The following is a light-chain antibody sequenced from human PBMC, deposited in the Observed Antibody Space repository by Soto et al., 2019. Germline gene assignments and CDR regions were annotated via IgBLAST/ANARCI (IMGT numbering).Light chain of an antibody. V-gene: IGKV3-20*01. Sequence: EIVLTQSPGTLSLSPGERATLSCRASQSVGRNYLAWYQQKPGQAPRLLIHRISTRATGIPDRFSGSGSATYFTLTISRLEPEDSAVYYWQQYYKVPQTFGQGIRVEIK. CDR1: QSVGRNY. CDR2: RIS. J-gene: IGKJ1*01. CDR3: QQYYKVPQT.